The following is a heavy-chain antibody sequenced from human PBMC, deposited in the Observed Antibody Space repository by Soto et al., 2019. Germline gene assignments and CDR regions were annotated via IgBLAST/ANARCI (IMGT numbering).Heavy chain of an antibody. CDR2: IIPIFGTA. Sequence: QVQLVQSGAEVKKPGSSVKVSCKASGGTFSSYAISWVRQAPGQGLEWMGGIIPIFGTANYAQKFQGRVTITADEATSTADMERSSLRSEDTAVYYCARGIAVAGTFWEFDYWGQGTLVTVSS. CDR1: GGTFSSYA. D-gene: IGHD6-19*01. CDR3: ARGIAVAGTFWEFDY. J-gene: IGHJ4*02. V-gene: IGHV1-69*01.